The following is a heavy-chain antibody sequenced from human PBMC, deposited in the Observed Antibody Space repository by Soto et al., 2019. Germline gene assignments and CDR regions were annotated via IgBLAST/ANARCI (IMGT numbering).Heavy chain of an antibody. CDR3: ARAPDMVRGVIDDGMAA. CDR2: IWYDGSNK. J-gene: IGHJ6*02. CDR1: GFTFSSYG. Sequence: SLRLSCAASGFTFSSYGMHWVRQAPGKGLEWVAVIWYDGSNKYYADSVKGRFTISRDNSKNTLYLQMNSLRAEDTAVYYCARAPDMVRGVIDDGMAAWGQGTTVTVSS. D-gene: IGHD3-10*01. V-gene: IGHV3-33*01.